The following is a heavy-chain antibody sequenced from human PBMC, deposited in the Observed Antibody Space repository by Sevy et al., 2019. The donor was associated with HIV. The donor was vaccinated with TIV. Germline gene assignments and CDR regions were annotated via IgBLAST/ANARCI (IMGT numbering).Heavy chain of an antibody. CDR3: ARDSRNYPYYFDY. Sequence: SETLSLTWTVSGGSISGGNYFWSWIRQSPGKGLEWIGYIHYSGTTNYNPSLKSRVTISVDTSKNQFSLKLRSVTAADTAVYYCARDSRNYPYYFDYWGHGTLVTVSS. CDR1: GGSISGGNYF. D-gene: IGHD3-10*01. J-gene: IGHJ4*01. V-gene: IGHV4-61*01. CDR2: IHYSGTT.